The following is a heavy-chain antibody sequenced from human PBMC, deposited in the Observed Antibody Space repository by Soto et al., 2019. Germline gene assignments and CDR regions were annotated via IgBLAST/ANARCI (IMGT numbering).Heavy chain of an antibody. Sequence: QVQLVQSGAEVKKPGASVKVSCKASGYTFTGYYMHWVRQAPGQGLEWMGWINPNSGGTNYAQKVQGRVTMTTDTSTNTAYMELRSLRSDDTAVYYCARDQVGATGDYWGQGTLVTVSS. CDR1: GYTFTGYY. D-gene: IGHD1-26*01. J-gene: IGHJ4*02. V-gene: IGHV1-2*02. CDR3: ARDQVGATGDY. CDR2: INPNSGGT.